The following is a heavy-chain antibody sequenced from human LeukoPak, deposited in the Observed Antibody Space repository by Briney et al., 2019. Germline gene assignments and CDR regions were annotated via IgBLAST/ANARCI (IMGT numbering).Heavy chain of an antibody. CDR1: GGSISSSNYY. D-gene: IGHD3-22*01. Sequence: PSETLSLTCTVSGGSISSSNYYWGWIRQSPGKGLEWIGSINYSGSTYYNPSLKSRVTISVDTPKNQFSLKLSSVTAADTAVYYCARNTFDSSGILDYWGQGTLVTVSS. V-gene: IGHV4-39*07. CDR3: ARNTFDSSGILDY. CDR2: INYSGST. J-gene: IGHJ4*02.